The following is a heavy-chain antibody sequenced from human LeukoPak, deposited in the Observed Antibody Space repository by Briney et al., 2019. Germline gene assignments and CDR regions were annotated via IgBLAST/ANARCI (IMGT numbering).Heavy chain of an antibody. J-gene: IGHJ4*02. CDR2: IIPIFGTA. V-gene: IGHV1-69*06. CDR3: AREAVAGSYSFDY. D-gene: IGHD6-19*01. Sequence: ASVKVSCKASGGTFSSYAIMWVRQAPGQGLEWMGGIIPIFGTADYAQKFQGRITITADKSTSTAYMELSSLRSEDTAVYYCAREAVAGSYSFDYWGQGTLVTVSS. CDR1: GGTFSSYA.